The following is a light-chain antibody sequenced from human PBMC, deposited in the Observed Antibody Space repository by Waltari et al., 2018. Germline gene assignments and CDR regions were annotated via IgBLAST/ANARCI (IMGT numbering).Light chain of an antibody. CDR3: QSYDISLGIVV. J-gene: IGLJ2*01. V-gene: IGLV1-40*01. Sequence: QSVLTQPPSVSGAPRQRVTISCTGSSPNLGSHTDVHWYQQPPGTAPKLLISGNVHRPSGYPDRFSGSKACPSAFRAITGLQAEDEAVYYGQSYDISLGIVVCGGGTKLTVL. CDR1: SPNLGSHTD. CDR2: GNV.